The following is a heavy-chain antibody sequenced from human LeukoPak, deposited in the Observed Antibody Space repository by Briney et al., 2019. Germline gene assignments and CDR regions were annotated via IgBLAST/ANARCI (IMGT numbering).Heavy chain of an antibody. CDR3: ARHCQGFSSSWSLFDY. V-gene: IGHV5-51*01. CDR2: IYPGDSDT. D-gene: IGHD6-13*01. J-gene: IGHJ4*02. Sequence: GESLKISCKGSGYSITSYWIGWVRQMPGKGLEWMGIIYPGDSDTRYSPSFQGQVTISADKSISTAYLQWSSLKASDTAMYYCARHCQGFSSSWSLFDYWGQGTLVTVSS. CDR1: GYSITSYW.